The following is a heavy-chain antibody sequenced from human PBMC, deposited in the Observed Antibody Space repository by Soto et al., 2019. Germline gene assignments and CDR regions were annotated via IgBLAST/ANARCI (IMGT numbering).Heavy chain of an antibody. D-gene: IGHD6-13*01. V-gene: IGHV6-1*01. J-gene: IGHJ6*01. CDR2: TYYRSKWYN. CDR1: GDSVSSNSAA. Sequence: SQTLSLTCAISGDSVSSNSAAWNWIRQSPSRGLEWLGRTYYRSKWYNDYAVSVKSRITINPDTSKNQFSLQLNSVTPEDTAVYYCARDRAYSSTWPTRDYYYGMDVWCQGTTVTVSS. CDR3: ARDRAYSSTWPTRDYYYGMDV.